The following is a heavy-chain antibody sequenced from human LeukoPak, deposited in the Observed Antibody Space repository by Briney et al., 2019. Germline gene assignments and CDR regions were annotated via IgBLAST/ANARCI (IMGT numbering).Heavy chain of an antibody. CDR1: GFTFSSSW. J-gene: IGHJ4*02. Sequence: GGSLRLSCVASGFTFSSSWMKWVRQAPGKGLEWVSVIYSGGSTYYADSVKGRFTISRDNSKNTLYLQMNSLRAEDTAVYYCARFRESGDFDYWGQGTLVTVSS. CDR2: IYSGGST. CDR3: ARFRESGDFDY. D-gene: IGHD3-10*01. V-gene: IGHV3-53*01.